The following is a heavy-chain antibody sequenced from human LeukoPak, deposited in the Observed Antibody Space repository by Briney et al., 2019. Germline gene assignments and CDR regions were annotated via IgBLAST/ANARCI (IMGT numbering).Heavy chain of an antibody. D-gene: IGHD6-13*01. CDR2: ISYDGSNK. V-gene: IGHV3-30*04. CDR1: AFAFSNHA. CDR3: ARYSSSWPLGYGMDV. J-gene: IGHJ6*02. Sequence: GGSLRLSCTASAFAFSNHAMSWVRQAPGKGLEWVAVISYDGSNKYYADSVKGRFTISRDNSKNTLYLQMNSLRAEDTAVYYCARYSSSWPLGYGMDVWGQGTTVTVSS.